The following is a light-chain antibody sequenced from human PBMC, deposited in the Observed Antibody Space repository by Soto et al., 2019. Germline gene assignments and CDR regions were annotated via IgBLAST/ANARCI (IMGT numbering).Light chain of an antibody. CDR3: QAWDSSTGV. CDR2: QDS. Sequence: SSELTQPPSVSVSPGQTASITCSGDQLGYKYASWYQQKPGQSPVLVIFQDSKRPSGIPERFSGSNSGNTATLTISGTQAMDEADYYCQAWDSSTGVFGGGTKVTVL. J-gene: IGLJ2*01. CDR1: QLGYKY. V-gene: IGLV3-1*01.